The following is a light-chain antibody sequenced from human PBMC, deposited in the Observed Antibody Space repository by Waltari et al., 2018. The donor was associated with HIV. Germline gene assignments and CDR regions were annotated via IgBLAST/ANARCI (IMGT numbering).Light chain of an antibody. CDR1: SSDVGGYNY. Sequence: QSALTQPASVSGSPGQSIAISCPGSSSDVGGYNYVSWYQQHPGKAPKLMIYDVSNRPAGGANRFSGSKSGNTASLTISGLQAEDEADYYCSSYTSSTVFGGGTKLTVL. CDR2: DVS. CDR3: SSYTSSTV. J-gene: IGLJ2*01. V-gene: IGLV2-14*01.